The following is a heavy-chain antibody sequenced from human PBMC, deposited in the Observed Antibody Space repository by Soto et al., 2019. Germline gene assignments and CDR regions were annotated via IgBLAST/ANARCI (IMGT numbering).Heavy chain of an antibody. Sequence: VGSLRLSCXASRFTFSSYAIIWVRQAPGKGLEWVSAISGSGGSTYYADSVKGRFTISRDNSKNTLYLQMNSLRAEDTAVYYCAYSSTPFDYWGQGTLVTVSS. CDR2: ISGSGGST. CDR1: RFTFSSYA. CDR3: AYSSTPFDY. J-gene: IGHJ4*02. V-gene: IGHV3-23*01. D-gene: IGHD6-13*01.